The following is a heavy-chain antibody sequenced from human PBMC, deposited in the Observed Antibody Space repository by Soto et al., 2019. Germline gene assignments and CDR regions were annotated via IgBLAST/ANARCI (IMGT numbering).Heavy chain of an antibody. CDR1: GFTVSSYA. CDR3: ASKSGWDLP. Sequence: XESLRLSFAASGFTVSSYAVSWVRQAPGKGLEWASGISGSGGTTYYADSVKGRFTISRDNSKNTLYLQMNSLRAEDTAVYYCASKSGWDLPWGRGTLVTVSS. V-gene: IGHV3-23*01. J-gene: IGHJ5*02. CDR2: ISGSGGTT. D-gene: IGHD1-26*01.